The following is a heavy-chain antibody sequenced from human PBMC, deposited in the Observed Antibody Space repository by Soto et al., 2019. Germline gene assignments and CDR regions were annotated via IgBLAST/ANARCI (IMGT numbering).Heavy chain of an antibody. CDR2: ITVGTGNT. J-gene: IGHJ4*02. CDR3: AAADSSGYYGG. D-gene: IGHD3-22*01. Sequence: SAKVSCKASGFIFTSFGVQWVRQARGQRLEWIGWITVGTGNTNYAQKFQERVTITRDMSTSTAYMELRSLRSEDTAVYYCAAADSSGYYGGWGQGTQVTVSS. V-gene: IGHV1-58*01. CDR1: GFIFTSFG.